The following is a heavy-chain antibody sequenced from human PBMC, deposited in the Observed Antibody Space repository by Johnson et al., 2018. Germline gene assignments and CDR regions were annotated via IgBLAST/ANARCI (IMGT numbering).Heavy chain of an antibody. CDR3: AKDKVTGGTYSEPRGGYYYYYYMDV. J-gene: IGHJ6*03. V-gene: IGHV3-53*01. CDR2: IYSGGTT. Sequence: VQLVDSGGVLIPPGGSLRLSCAASGFSVSSNYISWVRHAPGKGLEWVAVIYSGGTTFYADSVKGRFITSSANAKNPLYLQMNSLRAEATALYYCAKDKVTGGTYSEPRGGYYYYYYMDVWGKGTTVTVSS. D-gene: IGHD1-14*01. CDR1: GFSVSSNY.